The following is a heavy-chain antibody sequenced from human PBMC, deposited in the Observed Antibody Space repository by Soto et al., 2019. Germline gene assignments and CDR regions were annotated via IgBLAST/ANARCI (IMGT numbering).Heavy chain of an antibody. J-gene: IGHJ4*02. V-gene: IGHV1-69*02. Sequence: ASVKVSCKASGGTLSSYTISWVRQAPGQGLEWMGRIIPILGIANYAQKFQGRVTITADKSTSTAYMELSSLRSEDTAVYYCAATYCSGGSCYLVPFYYWGQGTLVTVSS. CDR1: GGTLSSYT. CDR3: AATYCSGGSCYLVPFYY. D-gene: IGHD2-15*01. CDR2: IIPILGIA.